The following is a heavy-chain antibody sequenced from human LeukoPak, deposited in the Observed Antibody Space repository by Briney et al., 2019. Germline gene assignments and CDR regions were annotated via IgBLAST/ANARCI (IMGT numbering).Heavy chain of an antibody. CDR1: GGSISSGGYS. D-gene: IGHD1-26*01. Sequence: PSETLSLTCAVSGGSISSGGYSWSWIRQPPGKGLEWIGYIYHSGSTYYNPSLKSRVTISVDRSKNQFSLKLSSVTAADTATYYCSRESGAFCPFGYWGQGTLVIVSS. CDR2: IYHSGST. CDR3: SRESGAFCPFGY. J-gene: IGHJ4*02. V-gene: IGHV4-30-2*01.